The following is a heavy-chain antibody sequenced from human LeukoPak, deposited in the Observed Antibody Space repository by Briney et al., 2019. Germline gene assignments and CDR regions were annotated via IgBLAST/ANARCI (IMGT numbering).Heavy chain of an antibody. CDR1: GFTFSSYA. CDR3: AKDRPGMWYRYSSGYHGGAYFDY. Sequence: GGSLRLSCAASGFTFSSYAMSWVRQAPGKGLEWVSAISGSGGSTYYADSVKGRFTISRDNSKNTLYLQMNSLRAEDTAVYYCAKDRPGMWYRYSSGYHGGAYFDYWGQGTLVTVSS. D-gene: IGHD3-22*01. J-gene: IGHJ4*02. V-gene: IGHV3-23*01. CDR2: ISGSGGST.